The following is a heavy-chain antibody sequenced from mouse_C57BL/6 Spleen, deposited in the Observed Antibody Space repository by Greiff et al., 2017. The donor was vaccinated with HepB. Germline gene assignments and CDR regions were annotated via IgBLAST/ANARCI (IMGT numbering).Heavy chain of an antibody. V-gene: IGHV1-64*01. J-gene: IGHJ3*01. CDR3: ARRGITTEGFAY. D-gene: IGHD1-1*01. CDR1: GYTFTSYW. Sequence: QVQLKQPGAELVKPGASVKLSCKASGYTFTSYWMHWVKQRPGQGLEWIGMIHPNSGSTNYNEKFKSKATLTVDKSSSTAYMQLSSLTSEDSAVYYCARRGITTEGFAYWGQGTLVTVSA. CDR2: IHPNSGST.